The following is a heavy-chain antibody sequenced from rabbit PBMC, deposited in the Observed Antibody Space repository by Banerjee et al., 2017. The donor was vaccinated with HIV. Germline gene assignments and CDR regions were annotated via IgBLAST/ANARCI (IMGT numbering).Heavy chain of an antibody. J-gene: IGHJ4*01. V-gene: IGHV1S40*01. CDR3: ARAYNSGWGGYFNL. CDR2: VDTGDGTT. Sequence: QSLVESGGGLVQPGGSLALTCKASGFSFSSGLPMCWGRQAPGKGLEWIASVDTGDGTTYYASWVNGRFTVSLDNAQNTVFLQMTSLTPADTATYFCARAYNSGWGGYFNLWGPGTLVTVS. D-gene: IGHD4-1*01. CDR1: GFSFSSGLP.